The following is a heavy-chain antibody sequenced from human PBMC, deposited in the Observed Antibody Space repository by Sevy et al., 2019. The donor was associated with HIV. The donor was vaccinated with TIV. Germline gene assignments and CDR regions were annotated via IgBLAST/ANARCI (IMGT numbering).Heavy chain of an antibody. V-gene: IGHV4-59*01. CDR3: ARTFLGYCSSTSCYGNWFDP. CDR1: GGSISSYY. J-gene: IGHJ5*02. CDR2: IYYSGST. D-gene: IGHD2-2*01. Sequence: SETLSLTCTVSGGSISSYYWSWIRQPPGKGLEWIGYIYYSGSTNYNPSLKSRVTISVDTSKNQFSLKLSSVTAADTAVYYCARTFLGYCSSTSCYGNWFDPWGQGTLVTVS.